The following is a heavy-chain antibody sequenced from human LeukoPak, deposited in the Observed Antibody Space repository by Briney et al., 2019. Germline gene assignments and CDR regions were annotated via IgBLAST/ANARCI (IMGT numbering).Heavy chain of an antibody. D-gene: IGHD6-13*01. J-gene: IGHJ6*03. Sequence: PSETLSLTGAVYGGSFSGYYWSWIRQPPGKGLEWSGEINHSGSTNYNPSLKSRVTISVDTSKNQSSLQLSSVTAADTAVYYCARRTPIAAARYYYYYYYMDVWGKGTTVTISS. CDR3: ARRTPIAAARYYYYYYYMDV. CDR1: GGSFSGYY. V-gene: IGHV4-34*01. CDR2: INHSGST.